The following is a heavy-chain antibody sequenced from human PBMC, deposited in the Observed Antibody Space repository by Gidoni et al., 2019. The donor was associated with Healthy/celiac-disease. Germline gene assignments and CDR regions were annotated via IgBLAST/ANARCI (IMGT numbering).Heavy chain of an antibody. CDR2: IDPSDSYT. D-gene: IGHD6-13*01. V-gene: IGHV5-10-1*01. J-gene: IGHJ4*02. CDR3: ARPAAGIPGGDY. Sequence: DVQLVQSGAAVKKPGESLRISCKGSGYSFTSYWISWVRQMPGKGLEWMGRIDPSDSYTNYSPSFQGHVTISADKYISTAYRQWSSLKASDTAMYYCARPAAGIPGGDYWGQGTLVTVSS. CDR1: GYSFTSYW.